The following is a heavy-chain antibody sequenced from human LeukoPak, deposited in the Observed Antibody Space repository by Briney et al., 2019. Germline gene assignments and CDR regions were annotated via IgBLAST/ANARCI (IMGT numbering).Heavy chain of an antibody. V-gene: IGHV4-30-2*01. J-gene: IGHJ4*02. CDR2: TYHSGTT. CDR1: GDSISSGGYS. CDR3: ARVTTVTTFDY. Sequence: SETLSLTCAVSGDSISSGGYSWSWIRQPPGKGLEWIGYTYHSGTTYYNPSLKSRVTISVDRSKNQFSLKLSSVTAADTAVYYCARVTTVTTFDYWGQGTLVTVSS. D-gene: IGHD4-17*01.